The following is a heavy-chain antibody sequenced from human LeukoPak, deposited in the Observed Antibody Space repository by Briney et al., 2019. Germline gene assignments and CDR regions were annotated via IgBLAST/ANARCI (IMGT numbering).Heavy chain of an antibody. V-gene: IGHV4-4*07. Sequence: SETLSLTCTVSGGSVSSFYWSWIRQPAGKGLEWIGRISASGSNSYNPSLKSRVTMSVDTSKNQFSLKLTSVTAADTAVYYCARDHRGRGLYPSWGQGTLVIVSS. D-gene: IGHD2-2*02. J-gene: IGHJ5*02. CDR1: GGSVSSFY. CDR3: ARDHRGRGLYPS. CDR2: ISASGSN.